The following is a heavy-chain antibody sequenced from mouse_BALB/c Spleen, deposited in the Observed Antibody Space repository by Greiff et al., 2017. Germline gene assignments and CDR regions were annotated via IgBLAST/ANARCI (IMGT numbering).Heavy chain of an antibody. J-gene: IGHJ3*01. Sequence: QVQLQQSGPGLVQPSQSLSITCTVSGFSLTSYGVHWVRQSPGKGLEWLGVIWSGGSTDYNAAFISRLSISKDNSKSQVFFKMNSLQADDTAIYYCARNQVAYYRYDDGAWFAYWGQGTLVTVSA. V-gene: IGHV2-4-1*01. CDR3: ARNQVAYYRYDDGAWFAY. CDR2: IWSGGST. D-gene: IGHD2-14*01. CDR1: GFSLTSYG.